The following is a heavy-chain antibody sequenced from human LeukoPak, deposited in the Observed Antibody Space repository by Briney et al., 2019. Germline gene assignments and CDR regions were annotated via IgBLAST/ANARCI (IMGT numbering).Heavy chain of an antibody. Sequence: PGGSLRLSCAASGFTFNGYYMSWVRQAPGKGLEWVSSIGGSSTTIFYADSVNGRSTVSRDNAKKSVFLQMNSLRAEDTAVYYCARAIFGVAQPPYYFYHYMDVWGKGTTVIVSS. D-gene: IGHD3-3*01. CDR2: IGGSSTTI. V-gene: IGHV3-21*01. CDR1: GFTFNGYY. J-gene: IGHJ6*03. CDR3: ARAIFGVAQPPYYFYHYMDV.